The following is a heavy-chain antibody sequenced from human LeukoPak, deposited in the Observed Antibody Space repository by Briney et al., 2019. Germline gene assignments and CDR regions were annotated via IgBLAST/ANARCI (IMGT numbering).Heavy chain of an antibody. J-gene: IGHJ4*02. CDR1: GFTFSSYG. Sequence: GGSLRLSCAASGFTFSSYGMHRVRQAPGKGLEWVAFIWYDGSNKYCADSVKGRFTISRDNSKDTLFLQMNSLRAEDTAVYYCAREGPRGNSQFDYWGQGTLVTVST. D-gene: IGHD2/OR15-2a*01. V-gene: IGHV3-33*08. CDR2: IWYDGSNK. CDR3: AREGPRGNSQFDY.